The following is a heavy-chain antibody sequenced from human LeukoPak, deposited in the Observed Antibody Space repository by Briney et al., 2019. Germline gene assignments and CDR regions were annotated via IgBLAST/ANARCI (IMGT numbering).Heavy chain of an antibody. CDR2: IKQDGSEK. J-gene: IGHJ6*02. CDR1: GFTFSSYW. Sequence: GGSLRLSCAASGFTFSSYWMSWVRQAPGKGLEWVANIKQDGSEKYYVDSAKGRFTISRDNAKNSLYLQMNSLRAEDTAVYYCARDQGSSWYLYYYYYGMDVWGQGTTVTVSS. V-gene: IGHV3-7*01. D-gene: IGHD6-13*01. CDR3: ARDQGSSWYLYYYYYGMDV.